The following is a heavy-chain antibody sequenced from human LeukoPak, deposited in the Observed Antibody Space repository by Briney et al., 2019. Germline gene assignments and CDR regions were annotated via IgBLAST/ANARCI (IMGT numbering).Heavy chain of an antibody. V-gene: IGHV1-2*02. CDR2: IHPNIGGR. CDR3: ARLTGGSETN. D-gene: IGHD1-14*01. CDR1: GYTFTDYH. Sequence: GASVKVSCKASGYTFTDYHIHWVRQAPGQGPEWMGWIHPNIGGRNYARKFEGRVTMSRDTSISTVYMELSSLRSDDTAMYYCARLTGGSETNWGQGTLVTVSA. J-gene: IGHJ4*02.